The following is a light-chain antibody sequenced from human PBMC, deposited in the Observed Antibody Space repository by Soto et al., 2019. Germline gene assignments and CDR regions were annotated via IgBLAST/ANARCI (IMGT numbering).Light chain of an antibody. Sequence: DIQMTQSPSSLSTSVGDRVTITCRASQSISAYLNWYQQKPGKAPKLLIYGASSLQGGVPSRFSGSGSGTDFTLTISRLQPEDFATYYCQQSYNTPYTFGQGTKLEIK. CDR3: QQSYNTPYT. V-gene: IGKV1-39*01. J-gene: IGKJ2*01. CDR2: GAS. CDR1: QSISAY.